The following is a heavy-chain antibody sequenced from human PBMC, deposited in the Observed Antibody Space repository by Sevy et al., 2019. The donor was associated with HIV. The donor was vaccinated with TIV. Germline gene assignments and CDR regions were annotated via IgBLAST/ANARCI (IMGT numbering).Heavy chain of an antibody. CDR3: VTGFCHAFGCYAAKFHS. J-gene: IGHJ4*02. D-gene: IGHD6-19*01. CDR1: GFTFEDYA. Sequence: GGYLRLSCAASGFTFEDYAMHWVRQVPGKGLEWLSGISRDSGGIGYADSVKGRFTIDRDNAKNSLYLQMKSLRAEDTAFYYCVTGFCHAFGCYAAKFHSWGQGILVTVSS. CDR2: ISRDSGGI. V-gene: IGHV3-9*01.